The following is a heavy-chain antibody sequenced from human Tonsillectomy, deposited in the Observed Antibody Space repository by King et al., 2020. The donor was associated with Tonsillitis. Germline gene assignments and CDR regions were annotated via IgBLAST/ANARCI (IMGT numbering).Heavy chain of an antibody. CDR3: TRGNSGSYYVAVDY. J-gene: IGHJ4*02. V-gene: IGHV3-49*05. CDR2: IRSKPYGGTT. D-gene: IGHD1-26*01. Sequence: VQLVESGGGLVKPGRSLRLSCKASGFSFGDFAISWFRQAPGKGLEWVGLIRSKPYGGTTEYAASVKGRFTIARDDSKSIAYLQMDSLKTEDTGVYYCTRGNSGSYYVAVDYWGQGTLVTVSA. CDR1: GFSFGDFA.